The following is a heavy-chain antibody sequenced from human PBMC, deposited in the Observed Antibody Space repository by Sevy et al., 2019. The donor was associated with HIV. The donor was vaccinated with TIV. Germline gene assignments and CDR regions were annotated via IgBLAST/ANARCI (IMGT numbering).Heavy chain of an antibody. CDR3: ARGDPELFYGMDV. Sequence: SETLSLTCTVSGDSISGYYWNWIRQPPGKGLEWIGYIFYSRSTTYNPSLTSRVTISKDTSKNQFSLKLTSATAADTAVYYCARGDPELFYGMDVWGQGTTVTVSS. J-gene: IGHJ6*02. CDR2: IFYSRST. D-gene: IGHD1-7*01. V-gene: IGHV4-59*01. CDR1: GDSISGYY.